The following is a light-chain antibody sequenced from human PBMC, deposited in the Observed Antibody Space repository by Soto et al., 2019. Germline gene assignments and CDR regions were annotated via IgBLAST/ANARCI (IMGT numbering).Light chain of an antibody. Sequence: TELTQSPATLSISPGERATLSCRASQNVGTNLAWYQQKPGQAPRLLIYGASTRAFGLPARFTGSGSGTEFTLTIITLQSEDTAVYNCQQYNNGPPCTFGQGTRVEVK. CDR3: QQYNNGPPCT. V-gene: IGKV3-15*01. CDR1: QNVGTN. J-gene: IGKJ1*01. CDR2: GAS.